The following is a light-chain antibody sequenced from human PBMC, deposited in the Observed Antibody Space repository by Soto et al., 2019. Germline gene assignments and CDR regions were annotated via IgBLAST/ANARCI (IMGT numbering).Light chain of an antibody. CDR3: MQALQTRT. CDR2: LGS. V-gene: IGKV2-28*01. CDR1: QSLLHSNGYNY. Sequence: DIVMTQSPLSLPVTPGEPASISCGSGQSLLHSNGYNYLDWYLQKPGQSPQLLIYLGSNRASGVPDRFSGSGSGTDFTLKISRVEAEDVGVYYCMQALQTRTFGQGTKV. J-gene: IGKJ1*01.